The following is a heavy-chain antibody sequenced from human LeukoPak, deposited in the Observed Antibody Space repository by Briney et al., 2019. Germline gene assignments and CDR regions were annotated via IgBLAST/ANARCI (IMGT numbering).Heavy chain of an antibody. D-gene: IGHD3-10*01. CDR3: ARDPHFGALDI. J-gene: IGHJ3*02. Sequence: GGSLRLSCGASGFSFSNSWMAWVRQVPGSGLEWVADINQDGSHKYYVDSLRGRFTISRDNAKNSLHLQMNSLRAEDAAIYYCARDPHFGALDIWGQGTVVTVSS. CDR1: GFSFSNSW. CDR2: INQDGSHK. V-gene: IGHV3-7*01.